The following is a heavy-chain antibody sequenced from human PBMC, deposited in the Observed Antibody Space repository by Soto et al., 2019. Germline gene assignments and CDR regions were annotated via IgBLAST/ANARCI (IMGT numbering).Heavy chain of an antibody. CDR3: ARSIVVVTALDY. D-gene: IGHD2-21*02. CDR1: GYSFVSYD. V-gene: IGHV1-46*01. CDR2: IYPGGVNI. Sequence: ASVKVSCKASGYSFVSYDISWVRQAPGQGLEWMGTIYPGGVNIAYAQKFKGRVTITKDTSASTVYMELSSLRSEDTAVYYCARSIVVVTALDYWGQGTLVTVSS. J-gene: IGHJ4*02.